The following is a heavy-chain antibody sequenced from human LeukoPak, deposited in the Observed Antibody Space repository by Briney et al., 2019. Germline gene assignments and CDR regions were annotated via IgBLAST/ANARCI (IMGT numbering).Heavy chain of an antibody. D-gene: IGHD3-10*01. CDR1: GGSFTGYY. V-gene: IGHV4-34*01. CDR2: INHSGST. J-gene: IGHJ5*02. CDR3: ARGMNYYGSGSYYNWFEP. Sequence: SETLSLTCAVYGGSFTGYYWSWIRQPPRNGLEWIGEINHSGSTNYNPSLKSRVTISVDTSKNQFSLKLSSVTAADTAVYYCARGMNYYGSGSYYNWFEPWGEGTLVTVSS.